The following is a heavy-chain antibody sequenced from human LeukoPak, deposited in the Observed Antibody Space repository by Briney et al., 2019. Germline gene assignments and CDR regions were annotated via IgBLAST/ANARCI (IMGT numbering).Heavy chain of an antibody. CDR1: GGSISSYY. Sequence: SETLSLTCTVSGGSISSYYWSWIRQPPGKGLEWIGEINHSGSTNYNPSLKSRVVISVDTSKNQFSLNMNSVTAADTAVYYCARHPTKWELRLSLDYWGQGTLVTVSS. CDR2: INHSGST. CDR3: ARHPTKWELRLSLDY. V-gene: IGHV4-34*01. D-gene: IGHD1-26*01. J-gene: IGHJ4*02.